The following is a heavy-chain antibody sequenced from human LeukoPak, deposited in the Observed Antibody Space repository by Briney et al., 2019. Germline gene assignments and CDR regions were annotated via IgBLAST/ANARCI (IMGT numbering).Heavy chain of an antibody. V-gene: IGHV1-18*01. J-gene: IGHJ4*02. CDR2: ISAYNGDT. CDR3: ARVRFGSYPFGY. CDR1: GYTFTIYG. Sequence: EASVKVSCKASGYTFTIYGISWVRQAPGQGREWMGWISAYNGDTNYAQKLQGRVTITTDTSTSTAYMELRSLRSDDTAVYYCARVRFGSYPFGYWGQGTLVTVSS. D-gene: IGHD1-26*01.